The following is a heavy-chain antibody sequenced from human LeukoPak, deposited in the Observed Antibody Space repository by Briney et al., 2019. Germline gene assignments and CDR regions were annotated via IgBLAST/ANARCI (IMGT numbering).Heavy chain of an antibody. Sequence: SETLSLTCTVSGGSISSSSYYWGWIRQPPGKGLEWIGNIYYSGSTYYNPSLKSRVTISVDTSKNHFSLKLRSVTAADTAVYYCARAETYSSDWYDPFFDYWGQGTLVTVSS. D-gene: IGHD6-19*01. CDR1: GGSISSSSYY. J-gene: IGHJ4*02. CDR3: ARAETYSSDWYDPFFDY. CDR2: IYYSGST. V-gene: IGHV4-39*07.